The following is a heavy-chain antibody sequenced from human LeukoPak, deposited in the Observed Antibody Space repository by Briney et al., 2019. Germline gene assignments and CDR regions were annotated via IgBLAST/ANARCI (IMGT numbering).Heavy chain of an antibody. J-gene: IGHJ5*02. Sequence: ASVKVSCKASGYTFTTYDINWVRQATGQGREWMGWMNPNSGNTGYTQKFQGRVTMTRNTSISTAYMELSSLRSEDTAVYYCARGRGSGHKENWFDPWGQGTLVTVSS. V-gene: IGHV1-8*01. D-gene: IGHD6-19*01. CDR1: GYTFTTYD. CDR2: MNPNSGNT. CDR3: ARGRGSGHKENWFDP.